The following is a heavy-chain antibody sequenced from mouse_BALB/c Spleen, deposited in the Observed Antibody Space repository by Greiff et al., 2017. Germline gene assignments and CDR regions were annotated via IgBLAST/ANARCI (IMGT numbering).Heavy chain of an antibody. CDR3: AREDSSMDY. CDR2: IYPGNGDT. Sequence: QVQLQQPGAELVKPGASVKMSCTASGYTFTSYNMHWVKQTPGQGLEWIGAIYPGNGDTSYNQKFKGKATLTADKSSSTAYMQLSSLTSEDSAVYYCAREDSSMDYWGQGTSVTVSS. J-gene: IGHJ4*01. V-gene: IGHV1-12*01. CDR1: GYTFTSYN.